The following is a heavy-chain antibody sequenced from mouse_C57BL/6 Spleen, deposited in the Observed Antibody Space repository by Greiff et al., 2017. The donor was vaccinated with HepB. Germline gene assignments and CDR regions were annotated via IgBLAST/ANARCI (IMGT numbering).Heavy chain of an antibody. CDR2: IHPNSGST. D-gene: IGHD1-1*01. J-gene: IGHJ2*01. CDR3: ARSNYGSSGGY. CDR1: GYTFTSYW. Sequence: QVQLQQSGAELVKPGASVKLSCKASGYTFTSYWMHWVKQRPGQGLEWIGMIHPNSGSTNYNEKFKSKATLTVDKSSSTAYMQLSSLTSADSAVYYCARSNYGSSGGYWGQGTTLTVSA. V-gene: IGHV1-64*01.